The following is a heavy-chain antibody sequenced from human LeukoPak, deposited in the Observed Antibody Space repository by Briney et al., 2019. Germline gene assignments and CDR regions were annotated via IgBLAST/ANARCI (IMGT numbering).Heavy chain of an antibody. CDR1: GGPISSYY. V-gene: IGHV4-59*01. D-gene: IGHD2-8*01. CDR2: IYYSGST. Sequence: SETLSLTCTVSGGPISSYYWSWIRQPPGKGLEWIGYIYYSGSTNYNPSLKSRVTISVDTSKNQFSLKLSSVTAADTAVYYCAREAVYASVAFDIWGQGTMVTVSS. J-gene: IGHJ3*02. CDR3: AREAVYASVAFDI.